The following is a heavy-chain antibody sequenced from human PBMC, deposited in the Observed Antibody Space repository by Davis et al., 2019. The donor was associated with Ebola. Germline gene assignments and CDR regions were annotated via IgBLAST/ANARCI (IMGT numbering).Heavy chain of an antibody. CDR3: ARERRLLADAFHI. CDR2: ISSSSSYI. D-gene: IGHD2-8*02. V-gene: IGHV3-21*01. J-gene: IGHJ3*02. Sequence: GGSLRLSCAASGFTFSSYSMNWVRQAPGKGLEWVSSISSSSSYIYYADSVKGRFTISRDNDKNSLTLQMNSLGAEDTAVYYCARERRLLADAFHIWGQGTMVTASS. CDR1: GFTFSSYS.